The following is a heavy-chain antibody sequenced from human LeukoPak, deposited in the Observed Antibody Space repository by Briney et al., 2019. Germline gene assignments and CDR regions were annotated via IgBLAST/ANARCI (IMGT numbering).Heavy chain of an antibody. J-gene: IGHJ3*02. CDR2: TYYRSTWYN. V-gene: IGHV6-1*01. Sequence: SQTLSLTCAISGDSVSSNSVTWNWIRQSPSRGLEWLGRTYYRSTWYNDYAVSVRGRITVNPDTSKNQFSLQLNSVTPEDTAVYYCARLATNHAFDIWGQGTMVTVSS. CDR3: ARLATNHAFDI. CDR1: GDSVSSNSVT.